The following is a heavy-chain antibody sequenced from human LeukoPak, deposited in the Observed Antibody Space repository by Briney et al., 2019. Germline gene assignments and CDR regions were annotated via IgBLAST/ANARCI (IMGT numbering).Heavy chain of an antibody. Sequence: GGSLRLSCGASGFSVSNNYMTWVRQAPGKGPEWISVLYSSGSAYYADSVRGRFTISRDSSKNTLYLQLDSLRAEDTAVYYCARAEAGLRWGYWGQGTLVTVSS. J-gene: IGHJ1*01. V-gene: IGHV3-66*02. CDR1: GFSVSNNY. CDR2: LYSSGSA. CDR3: ARAEAGLRWGY. D-gene: IGHD4-23*01.